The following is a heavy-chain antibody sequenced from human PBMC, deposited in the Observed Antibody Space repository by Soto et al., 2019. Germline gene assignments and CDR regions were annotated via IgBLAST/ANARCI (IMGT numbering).Heavy chain of an antibody. J-gene: IGHJ5*02. V-gene: IGHV3-73*01. D-gene: IGHD3-16*01. CDR2: IRSKGHNYAT. Sequence: VGSLRLSCAASGFAFSGSAMYWVRQASGKGPEWVGRIRSKGHNYATEYAASVKGRFTISRDDSKNTAYLQMNSLQTEDTAVYYCTRDLFSYDYSGILWFDPWGQGTLVPVSS. CDR1: GFAFSGSA. CDR3: TRDLFSYDYSGILWFDP.